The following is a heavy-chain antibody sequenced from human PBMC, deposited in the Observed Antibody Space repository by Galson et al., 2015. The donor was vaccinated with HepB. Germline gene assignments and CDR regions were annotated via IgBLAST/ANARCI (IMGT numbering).Heavy chain of an antibody. CDR2: IIPIFGTA. CDR3: ARRRTGTTGTYYYYGMDV. V-gene: IGHV1-69*06. J-gene: IGHJ6*02. Sequence: SVKVSCRASGGTFSSYAISWVRQAPGQGLEWLGGIIPIFGTANYAQKFQGRVTITADKSTSTAYMELSSLRSEDTAVYYCARRRTGTTGTYYYYGMDVWGQGTTVTVSS. CDR1: GGTFSSYA. D-gene: IGHD1-7*01.